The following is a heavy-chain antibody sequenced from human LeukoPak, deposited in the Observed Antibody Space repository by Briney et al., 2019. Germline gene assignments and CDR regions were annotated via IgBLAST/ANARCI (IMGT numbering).Heavy chain of an antibody. D-gene: IGHD1-7*01. Sequence: GRSLRLSCAASGFTFSSYGMHWVRQAPGKGLEWVAVISYDGSNKYYADSVKGRFTISRDNSKNTLYLQMNSLRAEDTAVYYRAKVITGTTLVVDYWGQGTLVTVS. CDR3: AKVITGTTLVVDY. CDR2: ISYDGSNK. CDR1: GFTFSSYG. J-gene: IGHJ4*02. V-gene: IGHV3-30*18.